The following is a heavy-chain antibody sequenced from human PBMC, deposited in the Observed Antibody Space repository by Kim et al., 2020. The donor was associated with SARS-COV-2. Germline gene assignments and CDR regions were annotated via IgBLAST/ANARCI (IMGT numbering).Heavy chain of an antibody. D-gene: IGHD1-7*01. V-gene: IGHV3-23*01. CDR2: ISGSGVKI. CDR1: GFTFSSFA. CDR3: AKYRNFAATQYFDS. J-gene: IGHJ4*02. Sequence: GGSLRLSCLGSGFTFSSFAMSWVRQAPGKGLEWVSAISGSGVKIFYEDSVEGRFTISRDNSKNTLYLQMNSLGAEDTAIYYGAKYRNFAATQYFDSWGQGTLGTGS.